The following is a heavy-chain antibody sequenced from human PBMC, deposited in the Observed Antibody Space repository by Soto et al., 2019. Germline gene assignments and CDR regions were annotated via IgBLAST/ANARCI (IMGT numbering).Heavy chain of an antibody. J-gene: IGHJ6*03. V-gene: IGHV3-21*01. CDR2: ISSSSSYI. Sequence: EVQLVESGGGLVKPGGSLRLSCAASGFTFSSYSMNWVRQAPGKGLEWVSSISSSSSYIYYADSVKGRFTISRDNAKNSLYLQMNSLRAEDTAVYYCAREEGYCSSTSCYSQTNKPCYYYYYMDVWGKGTTVTVSS. CDR1: GFTFSSYS. CDR3: AREEGYCSSTSCYSQTNKPCYYYYYMDV. D-gene: IGHD2-2*01.